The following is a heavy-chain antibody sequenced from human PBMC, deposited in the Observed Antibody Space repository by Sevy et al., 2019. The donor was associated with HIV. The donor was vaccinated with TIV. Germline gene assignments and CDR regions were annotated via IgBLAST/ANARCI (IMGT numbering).Heavy chain of an antibody. V-gene: IGHV3-23*01. CDR1: GFPFSNYA. CDR2: HIGGGSRT. Sequence: GGSLRLSCAASGFPFSNYAMSWVRRAPGKGLEWVSNHIGGGSRTDYADSVTGRFIISRDNSRNTLYLQMNSLRAEDTAIYYCAKRRVQSGLSGGGANFGMDVCGRGTTVTVSS. CDR3: AKRRVQSGLSGGGANFGMDV. D-gene: IGHD2-8*02. J-gene: IGHJ6*02.